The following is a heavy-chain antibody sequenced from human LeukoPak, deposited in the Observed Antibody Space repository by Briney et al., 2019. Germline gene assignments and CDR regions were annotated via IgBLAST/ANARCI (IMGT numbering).Heavy chain of an antibody. CDR2: IYYSGST. CDR1: GGSISSYY. V-gene: IGHV4-59*12. J-gene: IGHJ6*03. Sequence: PSETLSLTRTVSGGSISSYYWSWIRQPPGKGLEWIGSIYYSGSTYYNPSLKSRVTISVDTSKNQFSLKLSSVTAADTAVYYCARVNYYDSSGYYYYYYYYYYMDVWGKGTTVTVSS. D-gene: IGHD3-22*01. CDR3: ARVNYYDSSGYYYYYYYYYYMDV.